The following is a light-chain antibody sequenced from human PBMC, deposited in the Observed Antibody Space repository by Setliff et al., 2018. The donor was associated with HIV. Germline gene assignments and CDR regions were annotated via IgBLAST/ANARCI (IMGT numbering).Light chain of an antibody. V-gene: IGLV2-23*02. Sequence: SALTQPASVSGSSGQSITITCSGSHTDLGGYDRVSWYQQHPDKGPKPLIYDVTQRPSGISDRFSGSKSANMASLTISGLQSDDEALYFCSSYAGSDIWVFGGGTK. J-gene: IGLJ3*02. CDR3: SSYAGSDIWV. CDR2: DVT. CDR1: HTDLGGYDR.